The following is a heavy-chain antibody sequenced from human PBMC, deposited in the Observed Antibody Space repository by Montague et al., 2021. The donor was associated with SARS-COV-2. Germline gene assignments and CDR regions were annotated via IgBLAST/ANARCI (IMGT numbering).Heavy chain of an antibody. J-gene: IGHJ5*02. CDR3: ARGGGAVTTFLGVGYVRGGLNGFDP. D-gene: IGHD4-17*01. CDR1: GGSISSSSYY. CDR2: IYYSGST. Sequence: SETLSLTCTVSGGSISSSSYYWGWIRQPPGKGLEWIGRIYYSGSTYYNPSLKSRVTISVDTSKNQFSLKLSSVTAADTAEYYCARGGGAVTTFLGVGYVRGGLNGFDPWGQGTLVTVSS. V-gene: IGHV4-39*07.